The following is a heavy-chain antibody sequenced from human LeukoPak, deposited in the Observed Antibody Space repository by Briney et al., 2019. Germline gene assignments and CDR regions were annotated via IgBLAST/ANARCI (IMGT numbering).Heavy chain of an antibody. CDR3: ARDSAYSSSPTWFDP. Sequence: GGSLRLSCAASGFTFSSYSMNWVRQAPGKGLEWVSPTSSSSSYIYYADSVKGRFTISRDNAKNSLYLQMNSLRAEDTAVYYCARDSAYSSSPTWFDPWGQGTLVTVSS. CDR2: TSSSSSYI. D-gene: IGHD6-13*01. CDR1: GFTFSSYS. V-gene: IGHV3-21*01. J-gene: IGHJ5*02.